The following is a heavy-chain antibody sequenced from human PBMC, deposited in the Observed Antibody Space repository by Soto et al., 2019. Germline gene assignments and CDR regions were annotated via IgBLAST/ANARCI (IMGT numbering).Heavy chain of an antibody. CDR1: GYTFASYY. Sequence: ASVKVSCKASGYTFASYYMHWVRQAPGQGLEWMGIINPSGGSTSYAQKFQGRVTMTRDTSTSTVYMELSSLRSEDTAVYYCARGQWTGTHLDAFDLWGQGTMVTVSS. CDR2: INPSGGST. J-gene: IGHJ3*01. V-gene: IGHV1-46*01. D-gene: IGHD1-1*01. CDR3: ARGQWTGTHLDAFDL.